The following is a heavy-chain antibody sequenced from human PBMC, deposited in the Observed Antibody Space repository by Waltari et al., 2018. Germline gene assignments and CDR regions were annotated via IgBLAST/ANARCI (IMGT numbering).Heavy chain of an antibody. CDR2: ISSSSSYI. V-gene: IGHV3-21*01. CDR3: ARGVVVVAAHNPFYY. Sequence: EVQLVESGGGLVKPGGSLRLSCAASGFTFSSYSMNWVRQAPGKGLEWVSSISSSSSYIYYADSVKGRFTISRDNAKNSLYLQMNSLRAEDTAVYYCARGVVVVAAHNPFYYWGQGTLVTVSS. CDR1: GFTFSSYS. J-gene: IGHJ4*02. D-gene: IGHD2-15*01.